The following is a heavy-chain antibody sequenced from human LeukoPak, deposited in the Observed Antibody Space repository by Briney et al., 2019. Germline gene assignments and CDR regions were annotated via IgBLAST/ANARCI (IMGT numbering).Heavy chain of an antibody. V-gene: IGHV4-39*01. CDR2: IYFTGNA. J-gene: IGHJ4*02. CDR1: GGSISGSSYY. CDR3: ARSLRGAAHHFDY. D-gene: IGHD2-15*01. Sequence: SETLSLTCTVSGGSISGSSYYWGWIRQPPGKGLEWIGSIYFTGNAYYNPSLKSRVTISADTSKNPFSLILSSVTAADTAVYYCARSLRGAAHHFDYWGQGTLVTVSS.